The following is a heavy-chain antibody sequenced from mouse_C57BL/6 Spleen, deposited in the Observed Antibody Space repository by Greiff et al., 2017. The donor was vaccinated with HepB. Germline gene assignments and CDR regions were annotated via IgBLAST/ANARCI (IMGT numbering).Heavy chain of an antibody. Sequence: QVHVKQPGAELVKPGASVKVSCKASGYTFTSYWMHWVKQRPGQGLEWIGRIHPSDSDTNYNQKFKGKATLTVDKSSSTAYMQLSSLTSEDSAVYYCAIEGYEGLRAFDYWGQGTTLTVSS. CDR3: AIEGYEGLRAFDY. CDR1: GYTFTSYW. V-gene: IGHV1-74*01. D-gene: IGHD2-4*01. CDR2: IHPSDSDT. J-gene: IGHJ2*01.